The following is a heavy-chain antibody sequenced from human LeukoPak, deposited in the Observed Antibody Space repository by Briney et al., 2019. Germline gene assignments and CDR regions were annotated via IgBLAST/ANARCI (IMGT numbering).Heavy chain of an antibody. CDR1: GGSFSGYY. D-gene: IGHD2-21*02. J-gene: IGHJ5*02. CDR2: INHSGST. V-gene: IGHV4-34*01. CDR3: ARVIVVVTARDGWFDP. Sequence: SETLSLTCAVYGGSFSGYYWSWIRQPPGKGLEWVGEINHSGSTNYNPSLKSRVTISVDTSKSQFSLKLSSVTAADTAVYYCARVIVVVTARDGWFDPWGQGTLVTVSS.